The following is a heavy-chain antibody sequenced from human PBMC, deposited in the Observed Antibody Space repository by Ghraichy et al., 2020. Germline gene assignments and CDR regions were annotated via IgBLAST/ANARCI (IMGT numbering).Heavy chain of an antibody. J-gene: IGHJ3*02. D-gene: IGHD4-17*01. CDR2: ISGSGGST. CDR1: GFTFSSYA. V-gene: IGHV3-23*01. Sequence: GGSLRLSCAASGFTFSSYAMSWVRQAPGKGLEWVSAISGSGGSTYYADSVKGRFTISRDNSKNTLYLQMNSLRAEDTAVYYCAKDFLDYGDYGGGAFDIWGQGTMVTVSS. CDR3: AKDFLDYGDYGGGAFDI.